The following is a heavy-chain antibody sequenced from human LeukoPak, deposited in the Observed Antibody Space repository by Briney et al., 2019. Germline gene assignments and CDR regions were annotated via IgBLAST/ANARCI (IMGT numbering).Heavy chain of an antibody. CDR3: AKDIYSSSWQSSGYLDY. J-gene: IGHJ4*02. D-gene: IGHD6-13*01. V-gene: IGHV3-30*02. CDR1: RFIFGAYG. Sequence: GGSLRLSCAASRFIFGAYGMHWVRQAPGKGLEWVAFIRYDGSNKYYADSVKGRFTISRDNSKNTLCLQMNSLRTEGTAVYYCAKDIYSSSWQSSGYLDYWGQGTLVTVSS. CDR2: IRYDGSNK.